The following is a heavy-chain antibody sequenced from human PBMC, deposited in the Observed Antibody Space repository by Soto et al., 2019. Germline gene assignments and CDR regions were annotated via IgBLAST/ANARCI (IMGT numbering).Heavy chain of an antibody. CDR2: IYSGGST. Sequence: EVQLVESGGGLIQPGGSLRLSCAASGFTVSSYYMSWVRQAPGKGLEWVSVIYSGGSTYYADSVKGRFTISRDNSKNTLYLQMNSLRAEDTAVYYCARVVDSSGYYYQYWGQGTLVTVSS. CDR3: ARVVDSSGYYYQY. CDR1: GFTVSSYY. D-gene: IGHD3-22*01. J-gene: IGHJ1*01. V-gene: IGHV3-53*01.